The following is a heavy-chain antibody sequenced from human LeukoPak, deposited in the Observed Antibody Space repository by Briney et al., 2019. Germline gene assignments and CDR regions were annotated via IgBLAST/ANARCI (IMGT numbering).Heavy chain of an antibody. CDR3: ARGSMTTVVTAYFDY. Sequence: SETLSLTCTVSGGSISSGGYYWSWIRQHPGEGLEWIGYIYYSGSTYYNPSLKSRVTISVDTSKNQFSLKLSSVTAADTAVYYCARGSMTTVVTAYFDYWGQGTLVTVSS. V-gene: IGHV4-31*03. CDR2: IYYSGST. J-gene: IGHJ4*02. D-gene: IGHD4-23*01. CDR1: GGSISSGGYY.